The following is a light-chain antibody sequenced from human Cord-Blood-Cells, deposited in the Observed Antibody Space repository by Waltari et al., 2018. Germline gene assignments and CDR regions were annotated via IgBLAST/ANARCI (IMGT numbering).Light chain of an antibody. J-gene: IGLJ1*01. CDR1: SSDVGGYNY. CDR3: SSYTSSSRGV. Sequence: QSALTQPVSVSGSPGQSITISCTGTSSDVGGYNYFSWYQQHPGKAPKLMIYEVSNRPSGVSNRFSGSKSGNTASLTISGLQAEDEADYYCSSYTSSSRGVFGTGTKVTVL. CDR2: EVS. V-gene: IGLV2-14*01.